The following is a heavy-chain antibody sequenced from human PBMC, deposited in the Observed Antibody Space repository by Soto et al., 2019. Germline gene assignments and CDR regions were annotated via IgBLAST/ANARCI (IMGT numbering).Heavy chain of an antibody. CDR1: GGSFTGYY. V-gene: IGHV4-34*01. CDR2: MKHDGST. D-gene: IGHD3-10*01. J-gene: IGHJ6*02. Sequence: QVQLRQWGAGLLKPSETLSLTCGVYGGSFTGYYWTWIRQPPGERLEWIGEMKHDGSTNYNPSLESRVAITLDTSKNQFSLRLTSGTAAATAVYFCARGEADLLEVTFYYRGMDVWGQGTTVTVCS. CDR3: ARGEADLLEVTFYYRGMDV.